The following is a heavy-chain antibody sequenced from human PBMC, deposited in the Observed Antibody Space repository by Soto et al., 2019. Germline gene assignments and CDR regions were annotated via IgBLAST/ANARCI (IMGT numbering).Heavy chain of an antibody. D-gene: IGHD3-10*01. V-gene: IGHV1-18*01. Sequence: ASVKVSCKASGYTFTSYGISWVRQAPGQGLEWMGWISAYNGNTNYAQKHQGRDTMTTDTSTSTAYMELRSLSSDDTALYYCASSGSYYTGPNWFDPWGQGTLVTVSS. CDR1: GYTFTSYG. CDR3: ASSGSYYTGPNWFDP. CDR2: ISAYNGNT. J-gene: IGHJ5*02.